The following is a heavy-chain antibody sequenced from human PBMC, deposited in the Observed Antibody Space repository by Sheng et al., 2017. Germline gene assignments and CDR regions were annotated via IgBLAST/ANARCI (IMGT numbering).Heavy chain of an antibody. CDR2: LLQWEN. V-gene: IGHV4-59*11. J-gene: IGHJ5*02. Sequence: QVQLQESGPGLLKPSEGPCPLTCTVSGGSISSHYWSWVRQPPGKGLEWIGAYLLQWENQLQPLPQESSHHISRQSKNQISLKLTSVTAADAAIYYCAREGLDCSGGNCYGGNWFDPWGQGTLVTVSS. D-gene: IGHD2-15*01. CDR3: AREGLDCSGGNCYGGNWFDP. CDR1: GGSISSHY.